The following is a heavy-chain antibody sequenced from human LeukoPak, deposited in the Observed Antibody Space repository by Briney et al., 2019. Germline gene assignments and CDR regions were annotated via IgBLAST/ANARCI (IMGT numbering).Heavy chain of an antibody. J-gene: IGHJ4*02. CDR2: IYYSGST. V-gene: IGHV4-61*01. Sequence: SETLSLTCTASGGSISSGSYYWSWVRQPPGKGLEWIGYIYYSGSTNYNPSLKSRVTISVDTSKNQFSLKLSSVTAADTAVYYCARVYYYDSSGYYYGWFDYRGQGTLVTVSS. D-gene: IGHD3-22*01. CDR1: GGSISSGSYY. CDR3: ARVYYYDSSGYYYGWFDY.